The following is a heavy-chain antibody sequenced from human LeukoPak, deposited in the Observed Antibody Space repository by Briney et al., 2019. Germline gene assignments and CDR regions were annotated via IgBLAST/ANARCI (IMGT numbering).Heavy chain of an antibody. CDR1: VGSFSGYY. CDR2: INHSGST. D-gene: IGHD6-19*01. J-gene: IGHJ3*02. V-gene: IGHV4-34*01. Sequence: SETLSLTCAVYVGSFSGYYWSWIRQPPGKGLEWIGEINHSGSTNYNPSLKSRVTISVDTSKNQFSLKLSSVTAAGTAVYYCARDTVAGTYSDAFDIWGQGTMVTVSS. CDR3: ARDTVAGTYSDAFDI.